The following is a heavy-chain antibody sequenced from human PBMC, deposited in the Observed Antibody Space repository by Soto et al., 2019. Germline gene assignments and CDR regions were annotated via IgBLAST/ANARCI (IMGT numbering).Heavy chain of an antibody. V-gene: IGHV3-23*01. CDR3: AKDPHYFDSSAYYYD. CDR1: GFTFSSYA. D-gene: IGHD3-22*01. J-gene: IGHJ4*02. Sequence: EVQLLESGGGLVQPGGSLRLSCAASGFTFSSYAMSWVRQAPGKGLEWVSAISGSGVSTYYADSVKGRFTISRDNSKNTLYLQMNSLRAEDTAVYYCAKDPHYFDSSAYYYDWGQGTLVTVSS. CDR2: ISGSGVST.